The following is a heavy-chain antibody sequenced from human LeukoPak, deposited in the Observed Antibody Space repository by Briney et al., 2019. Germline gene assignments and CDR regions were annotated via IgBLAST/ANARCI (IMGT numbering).Heavy chain of an antibody. Sequence: ASVKVSCKASGYTFTNYGISWVRQAPGQGLEWMGWISAHNGNTNYAQKLQGRVTMTTDTSTSTAYMELRSLRSDDTAVYYCARDHRMVRGVMLGYWGQGTLVTVSS. CDR3: ARDHRMVRGVMLGY. J-gene: IGHJ4*02. CDR2: ISAHNGNT. CDR1: GYTFTNYG. D-gene: IGHD3-10*01. V-gene: IGHV1-18*01.